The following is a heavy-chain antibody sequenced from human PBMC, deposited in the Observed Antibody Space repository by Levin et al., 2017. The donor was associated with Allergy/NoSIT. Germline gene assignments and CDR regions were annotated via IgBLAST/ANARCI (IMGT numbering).Heavy chain of an antibody. J-gene: IGHJ6*02. CDR2: IKQDGSEI. V-gene: IGHV3-7*01. CDR3: ARDFRGGMDV. CDR1: GFTFSGSW. Sequence: GGSLRLSCVASGFTFSGSWMSWVRQTAGQGLEWVANIKQDGSEIHYMDSVKGRFTISRDNAKYSLYLEMNSLRAEDTAVYYCARDFRGGMDVWGQGTTVAVSS.